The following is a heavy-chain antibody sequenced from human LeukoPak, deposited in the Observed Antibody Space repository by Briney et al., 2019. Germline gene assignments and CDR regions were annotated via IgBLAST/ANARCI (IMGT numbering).Heavy chain of an antibody. D-gene: IGHD6-13*01. V-gene: IGHV3-53*01. CDR2: IYSGGTT. J-gene: IGHJ3*02. CDR1: GFAVSSNY. Sequence: GGSLRLSCAASGFAVSSNYMSWVRQAPGKGLEWVSVIYSGGTTNYADSVKGRFTISRDNSKNTLYLQMNSLRAEDTAVYSCARHWYSSGWYPAFDIWGQGTMVTVSS. CDR3: ARHWYSSGWYPAFDI.